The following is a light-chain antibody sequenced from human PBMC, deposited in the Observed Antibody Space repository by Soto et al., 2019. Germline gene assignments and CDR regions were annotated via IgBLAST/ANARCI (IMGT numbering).Light chain of an antibody. CDR1: DTDVGQDKS. J-gene: IGLJ1*01. V-gene: IGLV2-14*01. CDR3: VSYTDTDTLV. CDR2: EVT. Sequence: QSVLTQPAPVSGSRGQSIIISCVGRDTDVGQDKSVSWYQQGPGQAPKLLIFEVTNRPSGVSKRFSGSRSGNTASLTISGLQPDDEGGYFCVSYTDTDTLVFGTGTKVTVL.